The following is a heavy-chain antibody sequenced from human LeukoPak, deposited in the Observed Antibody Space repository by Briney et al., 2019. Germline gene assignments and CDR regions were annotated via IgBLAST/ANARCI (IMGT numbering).Heavy chain of an antibody. V-gene: IGHV1-18*01. J-gene: IGHJ6*03. Sequence: ASVKVSCKASGYTFTSYGISWVRQAPGQGLEWMGWISAYNGNTNYAQKLQGRVTMTTDTSTSTAYMELRSLRSEDTAVYYCARGGIAAPFYYYYYMDVWGKGTTVTVSS. CDR2: ISAYNGNT. CDR3: ARGGIAAPFYYYYYMDV. CDR1: GYTFTSYG. D-gene: IGHD6-13*01.